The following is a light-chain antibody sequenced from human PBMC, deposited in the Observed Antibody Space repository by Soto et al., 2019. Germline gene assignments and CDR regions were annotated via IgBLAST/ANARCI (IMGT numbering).Light chain of an antibody. CDR2: EVS. J-gene: IGLJ1*01. Sequence: QSVLTQPASVSESPGQSITISCTGTSSDVGSHDFVSWYQQYPGKAPKLMIYEVSNRPSGVSNRFSGSKSGNTASLTISGLQAEDEADYYCVSYTSSNTQVFGTGTKLTVL. V-gene: IGLV2-14*01. CDR1: SSDVGSHDF. CDR3: VSYTSSNTQV.